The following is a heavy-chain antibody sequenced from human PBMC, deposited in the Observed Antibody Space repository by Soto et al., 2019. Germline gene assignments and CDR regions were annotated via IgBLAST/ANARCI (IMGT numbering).Heavy chain of an antibody. D-gene: IGHD2-2*01. V-gene: IGHV1-8*01. CDR1: GYTFTSYD. Sequence: QVQLVQSGAEVTKPGASVKVSCKASGYTFTSYDINWVRQATGQGLEWMGWMNPNSGNTGYAQKFQGRVTMTRNTSISTAYMELSSLRSEDTAVYYCARDRLVPAAMGRGWFDPWGQGTLVTVSS. CDR3: ARDRLVPAAMGRGWFDP. CDR2: MNPNSGNT. J-gene: IGHJ5*02.